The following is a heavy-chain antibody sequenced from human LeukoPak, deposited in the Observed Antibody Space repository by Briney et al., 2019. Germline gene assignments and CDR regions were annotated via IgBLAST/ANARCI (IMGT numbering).Heavy chain of an antibody. CDR2: IIPIFGIA. CDR1: GGTFSSYA. V-gene: IGHV1-69*04. J-gene: IGHJ5*02. Sequence: ASVKVSCKASGGTFSSYAISWVRQAPGQGLEWMGRIIPIFGIANYAQKFQGRVTITADKSTSTAYMELSSLRSEDTAVYYCAGGSHVSRFLEWSPSDWFDPWGQGTLVTVSS. D-gene: IGHD3-3*01. CDR3: AGGSHVSRFLEWSPSDWFDP.